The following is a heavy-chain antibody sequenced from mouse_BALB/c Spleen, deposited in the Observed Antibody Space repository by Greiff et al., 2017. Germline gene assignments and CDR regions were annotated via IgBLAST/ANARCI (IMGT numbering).Heavy chain of an antibody. V-gene: IGHV1-4*01. CDR2: INPSSGYT. CDR3: ARGGDRLPFAY. J-gene: IGHJ3*01. D-gene: IGHD5-5*01. CDR1: GYTFTSYT. Sequence: VQLQQSGAELARPGASVKMSCKASGYTFTSYTMHWVKQRPGQGLEWIGYINPSSGYTNYNQKFKDKATLTADKSSSTAYMQLSSLTSEVSAVYYCARGGDRLPFAYWGQGTLVTVSA.